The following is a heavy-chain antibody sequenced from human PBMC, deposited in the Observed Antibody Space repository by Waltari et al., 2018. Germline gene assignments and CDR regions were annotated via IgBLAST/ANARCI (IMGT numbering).Heavy chain of an antibody. Sequence: QVQLQESGPALVKPPETLSLTCPVSGGSISSFYWSWIRQPAGKGLEWIGCIYTSGSTNYNPSLNSRVTMSVDTSKNQFSLKLSSVTAADTAVYYCASAGRRGDWYFDLWGRGTLVTVSS. CDR3: ASAGRRGDWYFDL. CDR2: IYTSGST. J-gene: IGHJ2*01. CDR1: GGSISSFY. V-gene: IGHV4-4*07.